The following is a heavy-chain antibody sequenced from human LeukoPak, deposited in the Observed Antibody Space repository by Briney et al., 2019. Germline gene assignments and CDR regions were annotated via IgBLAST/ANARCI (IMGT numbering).Heavy chain of an antibody. J-gene: IGHJ3*02. CDR2: IYYSGST. Sequence: SETLSLTCTVSGGXISSYYCSWIRQPPGKGLEWIGYIYYSGSTNYNPSLKSRVTISVDTSKNQFSLKLSSVTAADTAVYYCARRAYYYDSSGYWLWAFDIWGQGTMVTVSS. CDR1: GGXISSYY. D-gene: IGHD3-22*01. CDR3: ARRAYYYDSSGYWLWAFDI. V-gene: IGHV4-59*01.